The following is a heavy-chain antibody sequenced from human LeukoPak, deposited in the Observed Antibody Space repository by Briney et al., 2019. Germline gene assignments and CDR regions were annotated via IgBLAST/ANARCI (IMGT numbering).Heavy chain of an antibody. J-gene: IGHJ3*02. CDR2: TKSDGSGT. Sequence: GGSLRLSCAAAGFTFSNDWMHWVRQAPGKGLEWVSRTKSDGSGTNYADSVKGRFTISRDNAQNTLYLQMNNLGADDTAVYYCARALVTRLGAFDIWGQGTMVIVFS. V-gene: IGHV3-74*01. D-gene: IGHD1-26*01. CDR3: ARALVTRLGAFDI. CDR1: GFTFSNDW.